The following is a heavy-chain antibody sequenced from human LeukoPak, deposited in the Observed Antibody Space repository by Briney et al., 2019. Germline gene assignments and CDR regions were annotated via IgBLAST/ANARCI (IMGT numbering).Heavy chain of an antibody. J-gene: IGHJ4*02. D-gene: IGHD3-10*01. CDR3: ARDPLNSGSPSDY. CDR2: IKQDGSEK. V-gene: IGHV3-7*01. CDR1: GFTFSGAW. Sequence: GGSLRLSCTASGFTFSGAWMTWVRQAPGKGLEWVANIKQDGSEKYYVDSVKGRFTISRDNAKNSLYLQMNSLRAEDTAVYYCARDPLNSGSPSDYWGQGTLVTVSS.